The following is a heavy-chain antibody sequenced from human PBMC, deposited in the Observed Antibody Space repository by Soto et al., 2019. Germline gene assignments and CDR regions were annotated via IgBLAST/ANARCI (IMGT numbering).Heavy chain of an antibody. CDR3: AKDSGYSSSWYEGIFDY. D-gene: IGHD6-13*01. CDR2: ISYDGSNK. J-gene: IGHJ4*02. CDR1: GFTFSSYG. V-gene: IGHV3-30*18. Sequence: QVQLVESGGGVVQPGRSLRLSCAASGFTFSSYGMHWVRQAPGKGLEWVAVISYDGSNKYYADSVKGRFTISRDNSKNTLYLKMNSLRAEDTAVYYCAKDSGYSSSWYEGIFDYWGQGTLVTVSS.